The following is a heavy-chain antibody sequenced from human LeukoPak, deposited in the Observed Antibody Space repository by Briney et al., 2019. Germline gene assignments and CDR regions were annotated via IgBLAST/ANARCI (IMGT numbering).Heavy chain of an antibody. CDR1: GFTFSSYS. V-gene: IGHV3-21*01. Sequence: PGGSLRLSSAASGFTFSSYSMNWVRQAPGKGLEWVSSISSSSSYIYYADSVKGRFTISRDNAKNSLYLQMNSLRAEDTAVYYCARAQSVVTAMLISYCFDYWGQGTLVTVSS. CDR3: ARAQSVVTAMLISYCFDY. CDR2: ISSSSSYI. J-gene: IGHJ4*02. D-gene: IGHD2-21*02.